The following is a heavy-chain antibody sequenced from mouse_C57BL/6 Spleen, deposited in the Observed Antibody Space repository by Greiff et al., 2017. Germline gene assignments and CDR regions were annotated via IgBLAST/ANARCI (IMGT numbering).Heavy chain of an antibody. J-gene: IGHJ1*03. CDR2: IYPGSGNT. V-gene: IGHV1-76*01. CDR1: GYTFSDYY. Sequence: VKLQESGAELVRPGASVKLSCKASGYTFSDYYINWVKQRPGQGLEWIARIYPGSGNTYYNEKFKGKATLTAEKSSSTAYMQLSSLTSEDSAVYFCARSDYYYGSSYEYFDVWGTGTTVTVSS. CDR3: ARSDYYYGSSYEYFDV. D-gene: IGHD1-1*01.